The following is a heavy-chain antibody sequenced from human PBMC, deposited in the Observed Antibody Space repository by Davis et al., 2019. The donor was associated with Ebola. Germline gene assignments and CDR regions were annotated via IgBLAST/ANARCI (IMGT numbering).Heavy chain of an antibody. CDR2: ISGSGSTI. CDR3: ARGPHGDYFDH. Sequence: GGSLRLSCAASGFTFSSYAMTWIRQAPGKGLEWISYISGSGSTIYYADSVKGRFTISRDNTKNSLNLQMNSLRAEDTAMYFCARGPHGDYFDHWGQGTLVTVSS. V-gene: IGHV3-48*04. J-gene: IGHJ4*02. CDR1: GFTFSSYA.